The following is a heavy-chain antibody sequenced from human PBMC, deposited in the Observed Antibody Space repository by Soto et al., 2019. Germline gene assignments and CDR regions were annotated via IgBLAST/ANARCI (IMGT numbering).Heavy chain of an antibody. CDR3: ARRSSSLYGYYYHYCMHV. Sequence: GESLKASCKGSGYSFTSYWIGWVRQMPGKGLEWMGIIYPGDSDTRYSPSFQGQVTISADKSISTAYLQWSSLKASDTAMYYCARRSSSLYGYYYHYCMHVCCQGTTLTLSS. CDR2: IYPGDSDT. J-gene: IGHJ6*02. V-gene: IGHV5-51*01. CDR1: GYSFTSYW. D-gene: IGHD6-13*01.